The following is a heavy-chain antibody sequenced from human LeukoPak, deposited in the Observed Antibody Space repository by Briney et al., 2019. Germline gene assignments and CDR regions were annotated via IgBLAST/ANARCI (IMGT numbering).Heavy chain of an antibody. CDR1: GFTFSNYA. D-gene: IGHD3-22*01. V-gene: IGHV3-33*03. CDR3: AVLYYYDSSGFYSNDVFDI. J-gene: IGHJ3*02. CDR2: IWYDGSNK. Sequence: PGGSLRLSCAASGFTFSNYAMNWVRQAPGKGLEWVAVIWYDGSNKYYADSVKGRFTISRDNSKNTLYLQMNSLRGEDTAVYHCAVLYYYDSSGFYSNDVFDIWGQGTMVTVSA.